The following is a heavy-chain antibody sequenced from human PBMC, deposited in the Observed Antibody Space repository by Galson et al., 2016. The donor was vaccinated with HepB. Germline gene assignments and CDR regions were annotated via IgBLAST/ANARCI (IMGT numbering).Heavy chain of an antibody. Sequence: SVKVSCKASGGTFSSYVISWVRQAPGQGLEWMGGIIPISETADYAQKFQDRVTITADKPTTTAYMVLSSLRSEDTAMYYCARGTTVGTFDYWGQETLVIVSS. D-gene: IGHD4-23*01. CDR3: ARGTTVGTFDY. CDR2: IIPISETA. J-gene: IGHJ4*02. CDR1: GGTFSSYV. V-gene: IGHV1-69*06.